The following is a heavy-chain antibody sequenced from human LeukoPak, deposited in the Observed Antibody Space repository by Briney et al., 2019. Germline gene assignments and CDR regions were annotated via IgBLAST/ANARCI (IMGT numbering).Heavy chain of an antibody. V-gene: IGHV1-2*02. CDR2: INPNSGGT. CDR3: ARGDGYCSGGSCFNWFDP. Sequence: ASVKVSCKASGYTFTGYYVHWVRQAPGQGLEWMGWINPNSGGTNYAQKFQGRVTMTRDTSISTAYMELSRLRSDDTAVYYCARGDGYCSGGSCFNWFDPWGQGTLVTVSS. J-gene: IGHJ5*02. CDR1: GYTFTGYY. D-gene: IGHD2-15*01.